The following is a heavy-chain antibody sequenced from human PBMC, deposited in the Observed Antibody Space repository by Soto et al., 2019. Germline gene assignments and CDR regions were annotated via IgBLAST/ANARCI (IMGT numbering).Heavy chain of an antibody. J-gene: IGHJ6*02. D-gene: IGHD3-3*01. CDR3: AKDFWSGYFCGMDV. V-gene: IGHV4-59*06. CDR2: IYYSGST. CDR1: GGSISNYY. Sequence: PSETLSLTCTVSGGSISNYYWSWFRQPPGKGLEWIGYIYYSGSTYYNPSLKSRVTISVDTSKNQFSLKLSSVTAADTAVYYCAKDFWSGYFCGMDVWGQGTTVTVSS.